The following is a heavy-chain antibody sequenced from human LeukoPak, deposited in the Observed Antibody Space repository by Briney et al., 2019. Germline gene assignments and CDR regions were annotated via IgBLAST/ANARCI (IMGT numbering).Heavy chain of an antibody. CDR1: DGSISTYY. D-gene: IGHD6-6*01. V-gene: IGHV4-59*03. CDR3: ATTTIGSSSSYYFDY. Sequence: PSETLSLTCTISDGSISTYYWSWLRQPPGKGLEWIGYVYYSGSADYNPSLRSRVTLSVDTSKNQFSLTLTSVTAADTAMYYCATTTIGSSSSYYFDYWGRGTLVTVSS. J-gene: IGHJ4*02. CDR2: VYYSGSA.